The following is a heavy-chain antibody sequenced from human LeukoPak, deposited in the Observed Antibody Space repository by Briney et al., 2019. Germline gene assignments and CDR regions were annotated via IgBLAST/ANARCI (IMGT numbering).Heavy chain of an antibody. CDR3: AKAADQYYYSYFYYMDV. Sequence: QPGRSLRLSCAASGFTFSSYGMHWVRQAPGKGLEWVAVISYDGGSKDYADSVKGRFTISRDNSKNTLYLQMNSLTVEDTAVYYCAKAADQYYYSYFYYMDVWGKGTTVTVSS. J-gene: IGHJ6*03. CDR1: GFTFSSYG. D-gene: IGHD2/OR15-2a*01. V-gene: IGHV3-30*18. CDR2: ISYDGGSK.